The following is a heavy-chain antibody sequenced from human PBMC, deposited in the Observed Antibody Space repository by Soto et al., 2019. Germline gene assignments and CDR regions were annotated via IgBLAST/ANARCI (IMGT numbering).Heavy chain of an antibody. CDR3: AHRREGDRYYFQH. V-gene: IGHV2-5*02. J-gene: IGHJ1*01. Sequence: QSTLKESGPTLVKPTQTLTLTCTFSGFSLSTSGVSVGWIRQHPGKALEWLALIYWDDDKRYSPSRKSTLTITKETSKNHVFLTMTIMDPVDTATYYCAHRREGDRYYFQHWCQGTLVAVSS. CDR2: IYWDDDK. D-gene: IGHD3-16*01. CDR1: GFSLSTSGVS.